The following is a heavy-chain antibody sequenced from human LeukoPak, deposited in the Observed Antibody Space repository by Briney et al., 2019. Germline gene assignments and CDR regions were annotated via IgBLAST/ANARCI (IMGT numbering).Heavy chain of an antibody. CDR1: GFTFSSYG. Sequence: GGSLRLSCAASGFTFSSYGMSWVSQAPGKGLEWVSTIGGGGGSTYHADSAKGRFTISRDNDKNSLYLQMNILRAEDTAVYYCASFGSGSNLDAFDLWGPGTMVTVSS. D-gene: IGHD3-10*01. CDR3: ASFGSGSNLDAFDL. J-gene: IGHJ3*01. V-gene: IGHV3-23*01. CDR2: IGGGGGST.